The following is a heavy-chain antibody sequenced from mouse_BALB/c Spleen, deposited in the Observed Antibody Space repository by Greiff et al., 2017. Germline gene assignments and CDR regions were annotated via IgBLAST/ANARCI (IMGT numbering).Heavy chain of an antibody. Sequence: VKLMESGAELARPGASVKMSCKASGYTFTSYTMHWVKQRPGQGLEWIGYINPSSGYTNYNQKFKDKATLTADKSSSTAYMQLSSLTSEDSAVYYCARWETTFDYWGQGTTLTVSS. J-gene: IGHJ2*01. V-gene: IGHV1-4*01. D-gene: IGHD4-1*01. CDR3: ARWETTFDY. CDR1: GYTFTSYT. CDR2: INPSSGYT.